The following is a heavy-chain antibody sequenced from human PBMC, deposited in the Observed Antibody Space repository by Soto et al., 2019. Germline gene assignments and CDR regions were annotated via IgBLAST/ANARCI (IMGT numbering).Heavy chain of an antibody. CDR1: GYTFTGYY. J-gene: IGHJ4*02. D-gene: IGHD6-13*01. V-gene: IGHV1-2*02. CDR2: INPIIGGA. Sequence: ASVKVSCKASGYTFTGYYIHWVRQAPGQGLEWMGWINPIIGGANYAQTFQGRVTMTADASTSTAYMELSSLRSEDTAVYYCARSGFPGIAAYWGQGTLVTVSS. CDR3: ARSGFPGIAAY.